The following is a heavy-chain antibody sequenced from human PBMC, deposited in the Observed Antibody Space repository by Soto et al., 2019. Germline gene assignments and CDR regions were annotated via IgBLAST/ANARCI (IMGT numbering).Heavy chain of an antibody. Sequence: PSETLSLTCPVSGCSIRSGDYCWSWIRQPPGKGLEWIGYIYYSGSTYYNPSLKSRVTISVDTSKNQFSLKLSSVTAADTAVYYCARDPTYRGYDFYYYYYGMDVWGQGTTVTVSS. CDR3: ARDPTYRGYDFYYYYYGMDV. V-gene: IGHV4-30-4*01. CDR1: GCSIRSGDYC. CDR2: IYYSGST. J-gene: IGHJ6*02. D-gene: IGHD5-12*01.